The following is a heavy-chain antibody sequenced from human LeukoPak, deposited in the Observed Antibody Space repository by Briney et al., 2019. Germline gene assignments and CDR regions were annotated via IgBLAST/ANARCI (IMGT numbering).Heavy chain of an antibody. D-gene: IGHD2-21*02. CDR3: ARDKQPYCGGDCYSDY. V-gene: IGHV1-18*01. CDR2: LSAYNGNT. Sequence: GASVKVSCKASGYTFTSYGISWVRQAPGQGLEWMGWLSAYNGNTNYAQDLQGRIIMTTDTSTSTAYMELKSLRSDDTAVYYCARDKQPYCGGDCYSDYWGQGTLVTVSS. CDR1: GYTFTSYG. J-gene: IGHJ4*02.